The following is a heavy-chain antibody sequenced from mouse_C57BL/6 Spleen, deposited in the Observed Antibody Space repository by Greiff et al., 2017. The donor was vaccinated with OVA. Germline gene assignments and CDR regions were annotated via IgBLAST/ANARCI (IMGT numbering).Heavy chain of an antibody. CDR1: GYTFTSYW. Sequence: QVQLQQPGAELVKPGASVKLSCKASGYTFTSYWMQWVKQRPGQGLEWIGEIDPSDSYTNYNQKFKGKATLTVDTSSSTAYMQLSSLTAKDSAVYYCARKDVDYGGQGTTLTVSS. CDR2: IDPSDSYT. CDR3: ARKDVDY. V-gene: IGHV1-50*01. J-gene: IGHJ2*01.